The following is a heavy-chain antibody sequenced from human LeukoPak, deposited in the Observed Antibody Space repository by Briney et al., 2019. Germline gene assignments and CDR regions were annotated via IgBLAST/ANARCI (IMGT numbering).Heavy chain of an antibody. D-gene: IGHD5-18*01. CDR3: ARGSTSDQLWPREGYYYGMDV. Sequence: SETLSLTCAVSGGSISSGGYSWSWIRQPPGKGLEWIGYIYHSGSTYYNPSLKSRVTISVDTSKNQFSLKLSSVTAADTAAYYCARGSTSDQLWPREGYYYGMDVWGQGTTVTVSS. V-gene: IGHV4-30-2*01. CDR2: IYHSGST. CDR1: GGSISSGGYS. J-gene: IGHJ6*02.